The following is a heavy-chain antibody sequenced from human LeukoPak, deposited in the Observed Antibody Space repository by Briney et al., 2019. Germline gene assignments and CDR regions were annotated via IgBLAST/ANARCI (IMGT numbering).Heavy chain of an antibody. J-gene: IGHJ3*02. CDR1: GYTFTGYY. CDR2: INPNSGGT. V-gene: IGHV1-2*02. CDR3: ARVLVVVPAAIKEDAFDI. D-gene: IGHD2-2*01. Sequence: GASVKVSCKASGYTFTGYYMHWVRQAPGQGLEWMGWINPNSGGTNCAQKFQGRVTMTRDTSISTAYMELSRLRSDDTAVYYCARVLVVVPAAIKEDAFDIWGQGTMVTVSS.